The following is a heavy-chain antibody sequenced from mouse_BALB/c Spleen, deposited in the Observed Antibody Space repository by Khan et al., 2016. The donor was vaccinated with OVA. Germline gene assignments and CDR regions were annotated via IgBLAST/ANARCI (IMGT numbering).Heavy chain of an antibody. CDR2: IWSGGTT. J-gene: IGHJ3*01. Sequence: QVQLKESGPGLVQPSQSLSITCTVSGFSLTTYGVHWVRQSPGKGLEWLGVIWSGGTTDYSAAFISRLSITKDNSKSQVFFKMNSLQVNDTAIYYCARNYDYDEGLAYGGQGTLVTVSA. CDR3: ARNYDYDEGLAY. V-gene: IGHV2-2*02. D-gene: IGHD2-4*01. CDR1: GFSLTTYG.